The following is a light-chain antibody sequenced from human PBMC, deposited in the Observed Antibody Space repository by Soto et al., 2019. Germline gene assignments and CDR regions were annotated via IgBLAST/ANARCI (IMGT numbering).Light chain of an antibody. CDR1: SSDVGSYDL. J-gene: IGLJ1*01. V-gene: IGLV2-23*02. Sequence: QSVVGQPASVSGSPGQPITIFCTGTSSDVGSYDLVSWFHQHPGKAPTVLVYEVSRRPSGVSDRFSCSKSGNTASLTISGTQTEDETDYYCCSYGGSGTYVFGTGTKVTVL. CDR2: EVS. CDR3: CSYGGSGTYV.